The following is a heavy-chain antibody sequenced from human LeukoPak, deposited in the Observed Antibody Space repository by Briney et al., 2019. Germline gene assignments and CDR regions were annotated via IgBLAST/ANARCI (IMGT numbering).Heavy chain of an antibody. J-gene: IGHJ4*02. CDR2: INHSGST. CDR1: GGSFSGYY. D-gene: IGHD3-22*01. V-gene: IGHV4-34*01. CDR3: AREPIPNYYDSSGDYFDY. Sequence: SETLSLTCAVYGGSFSGYYWSWIRQPPGKGLEWIGEINHSGSTNYNPSLKSRVTISVDTSKNQFSLKLGSVTAADTAVYYCAREPIPNYYDSSGDYFDYWGQGTLVTVSS.